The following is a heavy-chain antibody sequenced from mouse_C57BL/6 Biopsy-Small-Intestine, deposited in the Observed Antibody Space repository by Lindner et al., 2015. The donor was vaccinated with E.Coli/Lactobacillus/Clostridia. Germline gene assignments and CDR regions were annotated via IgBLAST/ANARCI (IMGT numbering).Heavy chain of an antibody. CDR2: IYYSGTI. Sequence: QLQESGPGLVKPSQTVFLTCTVTGISITTGNYRWSWIRQFPGNKLEWIGYIYYSGTITYNPSLTSRTTITRDTPKNQFFLEVNSLTAEDTATYYCARKAIYSNYWYFDVWGTGTTVTVSS. CDR3: ARKAIYSNYWYFDV. V-gene: IGHV3-5*01. D-gene: IGHD2-5*01. CDR1: GISITTGNYR. J-gene: IGHJ1*03.